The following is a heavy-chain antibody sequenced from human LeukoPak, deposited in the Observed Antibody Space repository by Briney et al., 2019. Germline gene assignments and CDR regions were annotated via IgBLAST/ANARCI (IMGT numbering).Heavy chain of an antibody. CDR1: GYTFTGYY. J-gene: IGHJ4*02. D-gene: IGHD5-18*01. V-gene: IGHV1-2*02. CDR3: ASDLTGGYSYGYSGPDY. CDR2: INPNSGGT. Sequence: ASVKVSCKASGYTFTGYYMHWVRQAPGQGLDWMGWINPNSGGTNYAQKFQGRVTLTRDTSISTAYMELSRLRSDETAVYYCASDLTGGYSYGYSGPDYWGQGTLVTVSS.